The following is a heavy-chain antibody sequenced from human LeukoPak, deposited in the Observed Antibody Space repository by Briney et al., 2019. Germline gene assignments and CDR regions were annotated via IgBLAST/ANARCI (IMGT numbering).Heavy chain of an antibody. CDR2: ISAYNGNT. CDR3: ARQERITISGVDPGYMDV. J-gene: IGHJ6*03. CDR1: GYTFTGYY. V-gene: IGHV1-18*04. D-gene: IGHD3-3*01. Sequence: ASVKVSCKASGYTFTGYYMHWVRQAPGQGLEWMGRISAYNGNTNYVQKLQGRVTVTTDTSTSTAYMEPRSLRSDDTAVYYCARQERITISGVDPGYMDVWGKGTTVTVSS.